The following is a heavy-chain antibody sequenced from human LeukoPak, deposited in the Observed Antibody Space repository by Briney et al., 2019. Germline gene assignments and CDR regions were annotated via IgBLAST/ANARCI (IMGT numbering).Heavy chain of an antibody. J-gene: IGHJ4*02. CDR1: GLTFSNYG. CDR2: ISAYDGNT. Sequence: GASVKVSCKASGLTFSNYGITWVRQAPGQGLEWVGWISAYDGNTNYAQKLQGRVTMTTDTSTSTAYMELRSLRSDDTAVYYCARGEDTAMATSTCRGNDYWGQGTLVTVSS. V-gene: IGHV1-18*01. CDR3: ARGEDTAMATSTCRGNDY. D-gene: IGHD5-18*01.